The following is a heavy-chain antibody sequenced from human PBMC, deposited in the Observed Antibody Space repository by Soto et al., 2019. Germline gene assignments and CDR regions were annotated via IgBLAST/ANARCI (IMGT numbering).Heavy chain of an antibody. D-gene: IGHD3-22*01. CDR2: INPSGGST. V-gene: IGHV1-46*01. CDR1: GYTFTSYY. CDR3: ARDMYYYDSSGYSLTPGTLDY. J-gene: IGHJ4*02. Sequence: QVQLVQSGAEVKKPGASVKVSCKASGYTFTSYYMHWVRQAPGQGLEWMGLINPSGGSTSYAQKFQGRVTMTRDTSTSTVYMELSSLRSEDTAVYYCARDMYYYDSSGYSLTPGTLDYWGQGTLVTVSS.